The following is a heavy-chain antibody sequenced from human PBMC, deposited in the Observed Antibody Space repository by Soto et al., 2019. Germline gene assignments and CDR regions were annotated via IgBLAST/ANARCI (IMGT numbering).Heavy chain of an antibody. CDR1: GFTFSSNA. CDR3: AKSLNINWKNWFDP. J-gene: IGHJ5*01. D-gene: IGHD1-1*01. Sequence: EVQLLESGGGLVQPGGSLRLSCAASGFTFSSNAMNWVRQAPGKGLEWVSVISGTGGRIYYADSVKGRFTISRDNSKNTLYLEMNSLRVEDTAVYYCAKSLNINWKNWFDPWLQGTLVTVSS. V-gene: IGHV3-23*01. CDR2: ISGTGGRI.